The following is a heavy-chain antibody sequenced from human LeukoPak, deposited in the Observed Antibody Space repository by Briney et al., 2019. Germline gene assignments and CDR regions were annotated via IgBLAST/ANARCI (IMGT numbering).Heavy chain of an antibody. J-gene: IGHJ4*02. Sequence: SQTLSLTCAISGDSVSSNSAAWNWIRQSPSRGLEWLGRTYYRSKWYNDYAVSVKSRITINPDTSENQFSLQLNSVTPEDTAVYYCARTPTRSVLWFGESDFDYWGQGTLVTVSS. CDR2: TYYRSKWYN. CDR3: ARTPTRSVLWFGESDFDY. CDR1: GDSVSSNSAA. D-gene: IGHD3-10*01. V-gene: IGHV6-1*01.